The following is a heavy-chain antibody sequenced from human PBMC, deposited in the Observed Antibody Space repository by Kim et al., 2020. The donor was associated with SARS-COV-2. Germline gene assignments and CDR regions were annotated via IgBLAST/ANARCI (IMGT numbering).Heavy chain of an antibody. J-gene: IGHJ1*01. D-gene: IGHD2-21*01. V-gene: IGHV1-46*01. CDR2: INPNDGST. Sequence: ASVKVSCKASGSTFTSYYLHWVRQAPGRGLEWMGIINPNDGSTSYAQKFQGRVTMTRDTSTSTAYMELRSLRSEDTAVYYCARVCVGRGDGDESPCAEHW. CDR1: GSTFTSYY. CDR3: ARVCVGRGDGDESPCAEH.